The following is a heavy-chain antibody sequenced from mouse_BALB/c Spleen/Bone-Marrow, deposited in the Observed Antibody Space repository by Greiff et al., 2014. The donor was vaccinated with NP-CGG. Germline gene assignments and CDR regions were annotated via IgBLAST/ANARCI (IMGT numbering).Heavy chain of an antibody. V-gene: IGHV1-9*01. CDR2: ILPGSGST. Sequence: VQLQESGAELMKPGASVKISCKATGYTFSSYWIEWVKQRSGHGLEWIGEILPGSGSTNYNEKFKGKATFTAETSSNSAYMQLSSLTAEDAAVYYCARDWDPCAYGGQGTRVTVAA. CDR1: GYTFSSYW. D-gene: IGHD4-1*01. J-gene: IGHJ3*01. CDR3: ARDWDPCAY.